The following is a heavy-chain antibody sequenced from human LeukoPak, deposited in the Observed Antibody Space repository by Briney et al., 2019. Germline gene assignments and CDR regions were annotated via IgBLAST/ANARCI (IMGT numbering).Heavy chain of an antibody. V-gene: IGHV4-4*07. D-gene: IGHD2-2*01. CDR3: ARAAGRGSTSGLDFDY. J-gene: IGHJ4*02. CDR1: GGSISNYH. Sequence: SETLSLTCTVSGGSISNYHWSWIRQPAGKGLEWIGRIYTSGSTNYNPSLKSRVTMSVDTSKNQFSLKLNSVTAADTAVYYCARAAGRGSTSGLDFDYWGQGTLVTVSS. CDR2: IYTSGST.